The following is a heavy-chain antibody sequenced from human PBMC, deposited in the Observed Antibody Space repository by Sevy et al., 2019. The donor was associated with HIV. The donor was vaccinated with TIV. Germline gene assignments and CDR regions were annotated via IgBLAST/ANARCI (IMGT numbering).Heavy chain of an antibody. CDR2: ISYDGSNK. CDR3: AGDRSITIFGVVISYYFDY. Sequence: GESLKISCAASGFTFSSYAMHWVRQAPGKGLEWVAVISYDGSNKYYADSVKGRFTISRDNSKNTLYLQMNSLRAEDTAVYYCAGDRSITIFGVVISYYFDYWGQGTLVTVSS. CDR1: GFTFSSYA. D-gene: IGHD3-3*01. J-gene: IGHJ4*02. V-gene: IGHV3-30-3*01.